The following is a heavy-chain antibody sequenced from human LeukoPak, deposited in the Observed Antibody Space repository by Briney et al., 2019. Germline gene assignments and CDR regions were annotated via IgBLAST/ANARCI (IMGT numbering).Heavy chain of an antibody. D-gene: IGHD4-11*01. CDR2: IYYSGST. J-gene: IGHJ4*02. Sequence: SETLSLTCTVSGVSISGNSYYWGWIRQPPGKGLEWIGTIYYSGSTYYNPSLKSRVTISLDTPKNQFSLKLSSVTAADTAVYYCARGLDDYWGQGTLVTSPQ. CDR1: GVSISGNSYY. V-gene: IGHV4-39*07. CDR3: ARGLDDY.